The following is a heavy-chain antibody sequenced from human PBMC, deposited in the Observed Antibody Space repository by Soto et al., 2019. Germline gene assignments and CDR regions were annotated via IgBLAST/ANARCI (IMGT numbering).Heavy chain of an antibody. J-gene: IGHJ4*02. D-gene: IGHD6-19*01. CDR3: AKDRIAVAGGASDY. V-gene: IGHV3-23*01. CDR1: GFTFSSYA. Sequence: EVQLLESGGGLVQPGGSLRLSCAASGFTFSSYAMSWVRQAPGKGLEWVSAISGSGGSTYYADSVKGRFTISRDNSKNPLYLQMNSLRAEDPAVYYCAKDRIAVAGGASDYWGQGTLVTVSS. CDR2: ISGSGGST.